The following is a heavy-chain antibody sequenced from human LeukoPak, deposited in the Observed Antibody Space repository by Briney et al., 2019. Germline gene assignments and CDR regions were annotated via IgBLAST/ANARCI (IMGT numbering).Heavy chain of an antibody. V-gene: IGHV1-8*01. CDR1: GYTFTSYD. D-gene: IGHD2-2*01. CDR2: MNPNSGNT. J-gene: IGHJ5*02. Sequence: ASVKVSCKASGYTFTSYDINWVRQATGQGLEWMGWMNPNSGNTGYAQKFQGRVTMTRNTSISTAYMELSSLRSEDTAVYYCARGRRSWTSYHNWFDPWGQGTLVTVSS. CDR3: ARGRRSWTSYHNWFDP.